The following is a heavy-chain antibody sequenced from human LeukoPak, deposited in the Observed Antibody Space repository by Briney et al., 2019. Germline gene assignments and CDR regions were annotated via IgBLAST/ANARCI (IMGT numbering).Heavy chain of an antibody. CDR2: INPNSGGT. Sequence: ASVNVSCKASVYTFTGYYMHWVRQAPGQGLEWMGWINPNSGGTNYAQKFQGRVTMTRDTSISTAYMELSRLRSDDTAVYYCAREDLAAAGYDYWGQGTLVTVSS. CDR1: VYTFTGYY. D-gene: IGHD6-13*01. CDR3: AREDLAAAGYDY. V-gene: IGHV1-2*02. J-gene: IGHJ4*02.